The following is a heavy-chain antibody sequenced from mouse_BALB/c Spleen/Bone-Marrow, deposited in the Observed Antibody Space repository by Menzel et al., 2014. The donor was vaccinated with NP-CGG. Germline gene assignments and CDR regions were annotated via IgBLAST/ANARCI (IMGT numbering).Heavy chain of an antibody. CDR3: ARDGNWDGHFDY. V-gene: IGHV3-5*02. D-gene: IGHD4-1*01. J-gene: IGHJ2*01. CDR2: IYYSGTI. CDR1: GISITTGNYR. Sequence: EVKLEESGPGLVKPSQTVSLTCTVTGISITTGNYRWSWIRQFPGNKLEWIGYIYYSGTITYNPSLTSRTTITRDTSXNQFFLEMNSLTAEDTATYYCARDGNWDGHFDYWGQGATLTVSS.